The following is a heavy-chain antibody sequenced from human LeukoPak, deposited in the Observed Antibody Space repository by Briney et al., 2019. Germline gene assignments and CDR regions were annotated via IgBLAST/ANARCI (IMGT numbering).Heavy chain of an antibody. CDR3: ARDRPTLWFGEGNWFDP. Sequence: SETLSLTCTVSGGSISSYYWSWIRQPPGKGLEWIGYIYYSGSTNYNPSLKSRVTIPVDTSKNQFSLKLSSVTAADTAVYYCARDRPTLWFGEGNWFDPWGQGTLVTVSS. J-gene: IGHJ5*02. CDR2: IYYSGST. V-gene: IGHV4-59*01. D-gene: IGHD3-10*01. CDR1: GGSISSYY.